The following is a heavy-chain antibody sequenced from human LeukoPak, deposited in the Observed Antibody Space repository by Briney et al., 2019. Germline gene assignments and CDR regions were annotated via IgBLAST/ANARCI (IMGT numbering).Heavy chain of an antibody. Sequence: PGGSLRLSCAASEFVFSDYYMSWIRQAPGKGLEWVSYISDSGSTIYYADSVKGRFTISRDNAKNSLYLQMNSLRAEDTALYYCARVSVGSYGFYYYMDVWGKGTTVTVSS. D-gene: IGHD1-26*01. CDR1: EFVFSDYY. CDR3: ARVSVGSYGFYYYMDV. V-gene: IGHV3-11*01. J-gene: IGHJ6*03. CDR2: ISDSGSTI.